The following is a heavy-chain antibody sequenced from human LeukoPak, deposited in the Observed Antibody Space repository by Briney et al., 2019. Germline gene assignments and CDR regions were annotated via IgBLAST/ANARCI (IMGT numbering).Heavy chain of an antibody. J-gene: IGHJ6*02. D-gene: IGHD4-17*01. CDR2: IKQDGSET. CDR1: GFTFSSYA. CDR3: ARDARTVTTSRLGIRRGFHYDMDV. V-gene: IGHV3-7*01. Sequence: PGRSLRLSCAASGFTFSSYAMLWVRQAPGEGLEWVANIKQDGSETYSVDSVKGRFTISRDNAKNSLYLQMNSLRAEDTAVYYCARDARTVTTSRLGIRRGFHYDMDVWGQGTTVSVSS.